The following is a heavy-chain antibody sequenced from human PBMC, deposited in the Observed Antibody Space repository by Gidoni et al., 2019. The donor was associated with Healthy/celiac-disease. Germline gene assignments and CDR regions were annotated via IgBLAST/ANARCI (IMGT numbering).Heavy chain of an antibody. CDR1: GYSISSGYY. Sequence: QVQLQESGPGLVKPSETLSLTCTVSGYSISSGYYWGWIRQPPGKGLEWIGSIYHSGSTYYNPSLKSRVTISVDTSKNQFSLKLSSVTAADTAVYYCASGLEGYSYGPGYGYWGQGTLVTVSS. J-gene: IGHJ4*02. CDR2: IYHSGST. D-gene: IGHD5-18*01. V-gene: IGHV4-38-2*02. CDR3: ASGLEGYSYGPGYGY.